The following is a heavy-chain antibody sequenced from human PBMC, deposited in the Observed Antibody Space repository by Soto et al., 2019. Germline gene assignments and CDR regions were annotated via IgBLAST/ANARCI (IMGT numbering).Heavy chain of an antibody. V-gene: IGHV1-69*13. CDR1: GGTFSSYA. Sequence: SVKVSCKASGGTFSSYAISCVRQAPGQGLEWMGGIIPIFGTANYAQKFQGRVTITADESTSTAYMELSSLRSEDTAVYYCARDYWAGYSSGWPMYYFDYWGQGTLVTVSS. CDR2: IIPIFGTA. CDR3: ARDYWAGYSSGWPMYYFDY. J-gene: IGHJ4*02. D-gene: IGHD6-19*01.